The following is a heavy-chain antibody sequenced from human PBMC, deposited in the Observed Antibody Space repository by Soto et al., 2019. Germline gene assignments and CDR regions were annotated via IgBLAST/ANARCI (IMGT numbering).Heavy chain of an antibody. CDR3: ARRGQLGVDY. V-gene: IGHV4-59*08. CDR1: GGAISSYY. D-gene: IGHD3-10*01. CDR2: IYYGGGT. Sequence: SETLSLTCTVSGGAISSYYLSWIRQPPGKGLECIGYIYYGGGTNYNPSLKSRVTISIDTSKNQFSLKLTSVTAADTAVYYCARRGQLGVDYWGQGILVTVSS. J-gene: IGHJ4*02.